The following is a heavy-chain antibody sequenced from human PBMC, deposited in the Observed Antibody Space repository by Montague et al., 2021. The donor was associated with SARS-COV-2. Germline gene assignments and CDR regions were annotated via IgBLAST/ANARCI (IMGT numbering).Heavy chain of an antibody. J-gene: IGHJ3*02. CDR3: VRDHPYGGPRGAYDI. V-gene: IGHV4-59*01. CDR2: IYYSGST. Sequence: SETLSLTCTVSGGSISNYYWSWIRQPPGRGLEWIGYIYYSGSTDYSPSLKGRVTISLDTSKNQFSLKVTPVTAADTAVYYCVRDHPYGGPRGAYDIWGQGTVVTVSS. D-gene: IGHD4-23*01. CDR1: GGSISNYY.